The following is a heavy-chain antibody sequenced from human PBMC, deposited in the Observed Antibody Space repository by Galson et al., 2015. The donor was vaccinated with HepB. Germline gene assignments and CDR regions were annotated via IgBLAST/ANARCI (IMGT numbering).Heavy chain of an antibody. D-gene: IGHD1-26*01. J-gene: IGHJ1*01. CDR1: GFTFSSYG. CDR3: AKSKRIEIVGAIGGGQH. CDR2: ISYDGSNK. Sequence: SLRLSCAASGFTFSSYGMHWVRQAPGKGLEWVAVISYDGSNKYYADSVKGRFTISRDNSKNTLYLQMNSLRAEDTAVYYCAKSKRIEIVGAIGGGQHWGQGTLVTVSS. V-gene: IGHV3-30*18.